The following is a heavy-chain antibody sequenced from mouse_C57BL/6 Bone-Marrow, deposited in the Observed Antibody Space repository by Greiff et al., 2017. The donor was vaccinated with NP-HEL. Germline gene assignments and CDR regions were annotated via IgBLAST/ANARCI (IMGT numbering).Heavy chain of an antibody. J-gene: IGHJ3*01. CDR1: GYSFTGYN. CDR3: ARGAKLLRFPFAY. D-gene: IGHD1-1*01. CDR2: INPNYGTT. V-gene: IGHV1-39*01. Sequence: VQLKQSGPELVKPGASVKISCKASGYSFTGYNMNWVKQSTGKSLEWIGVINPNYGTTSYNQKFKGKATLTVDQSSSTAYMQLNSLTSEDSAVYYCARGAKLLRFPFAYWGQGTLVTVSA.